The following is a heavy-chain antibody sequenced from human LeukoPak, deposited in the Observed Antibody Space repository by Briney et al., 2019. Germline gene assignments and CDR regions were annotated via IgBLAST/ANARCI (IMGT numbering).Heavy chain of an antibody. CDR1: GFTVSSNY. CDR3: ATPEDYYDSSGYYLPFDY. V-gene: IGHV3-23*01. J-gene: IGHJ4*02. D-gene: IGHD3-22*01. CDR2: ISGSGGST. Sequence: GGSLRLSCAASGFTVSSNYMSWVRRAPGKGLEWVSAISGSGGSTYYADSVKGRFTISRDNSKNTLYLQMNSLRAEDTAVYYCATPEDYYDSSGYYLPFDYWGQGTLVTVSS.